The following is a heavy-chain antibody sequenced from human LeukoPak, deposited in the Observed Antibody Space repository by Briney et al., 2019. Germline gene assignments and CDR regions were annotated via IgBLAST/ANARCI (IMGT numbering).Heavy chain of an antibody. CDR3: ARAPTGDNWFDP. CDR1: GGSISSSSHY. D-gene: IGHD4-17*01. V-gene: IGHV4-39*07. Sequence: SETLSLTCTVSGGSISSSSHYWGWIRQPPGKGLEWIGSMYYRGSTYHNPSLKSRVTISVDTSKNQLSLKLSSVTAADTAVYYCARAPTGDNWFDPWGQGTLVTVSS. CDR2: MYYRGST. J-gene: IGHJ5*02.